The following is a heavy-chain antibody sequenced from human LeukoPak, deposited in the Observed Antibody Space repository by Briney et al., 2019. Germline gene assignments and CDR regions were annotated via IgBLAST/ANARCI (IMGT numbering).Heavy chain of an antibody. CDR1: GFTFDDYA. V-gene: IGHV3-43D*03. Sequence: GGSLRLSCAASGFTFDDYAMHWVRQAPGKGLEWVSLISWDGGSTYYADSVKGRFTISRDNSTNSLYLQMNSLRDEDTALYYCAKDKHCSSTSCYLGYYYYYMDVWGKGTTVTVSS. J-gene: IGHJ6*03. D-gene: IGHD2-2*01. CDR3: AKDKHCSSTSCYLGYYYYYMDV. CDR2: ISWDGGST.